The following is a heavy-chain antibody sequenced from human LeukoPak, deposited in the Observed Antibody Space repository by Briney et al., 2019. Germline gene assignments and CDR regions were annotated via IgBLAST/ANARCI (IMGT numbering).Heavy chain of an antibody. V-gene: IGHV4-61*01. CDR3: ARDKDIVVVPAAMTWDYYYGMDV. CDR2: IYYSGST. CDR1: GGSFSSGSYY. J-gene: IGHJ6*04. D-gene: IGHD2-2*01. Sequence: SETLSLTCTVSGGSFSSGSYYWGWIRQPPGKGLEWIVYIYYSGSTNYNPSLKSRVTISVNTSKNQFSLKLSSVTAADTAVYYCARDKDIVVVPAAMTWDYYYGMDVWGKGTTVTVSS.